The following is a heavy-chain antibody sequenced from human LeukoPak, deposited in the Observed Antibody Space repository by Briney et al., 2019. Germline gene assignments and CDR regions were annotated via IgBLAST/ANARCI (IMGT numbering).Heavy chain of an antibody. J-gene: IGHJ4*02. D-gene: IGHD6-13*01. CDR3: ASTAAAGTEGC. CDR2: IYHSGST. CDR1: GYSISSGYY. V-gene: IGHV4-38-2*01. Sequence: SETLALTCAVSGYSISSGYYWGWIRQPPGKGLEWIGSIYHSGSTYYNPSLKSRVTISVDTSKNQFSLKLSSVTAADTAVYYCASTAAAGTEGCWRQGTLVTVSS.